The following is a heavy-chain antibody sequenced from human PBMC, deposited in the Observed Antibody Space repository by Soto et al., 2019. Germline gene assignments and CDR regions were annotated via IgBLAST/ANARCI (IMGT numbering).Heavy chain of an antibody. V-gene: IGHV4-30-2*01. D-gene: IGHD2-21*01. J-gene: IGHJ4*02. CDR2: IYHSGST. Sequence: TLSLTCAVSGGSISSGGYSWSWIRQPPGKGLEWIGYIYHSGSTYYNPSLKSRVTISVDRSKNQFSLKLSSVTAADTAVYYCARGNVVAIHYWGQGTLVTVSS. CDR1: GGSISSGGYS. CDR3: ARGNVVAIHY.